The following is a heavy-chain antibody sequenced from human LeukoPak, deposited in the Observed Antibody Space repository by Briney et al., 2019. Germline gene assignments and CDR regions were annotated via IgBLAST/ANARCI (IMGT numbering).Heavy chain of an antibody. CDR3: ARGRYCSSTSCYPIYYYYYGMDV. J-gene: IGHJ6*02. D-gene: IGHD2-2*01. Sequence: NPSETLSLTCAVYGGSFSGYYWSWIRQPPGKGLEWIGEINHSGSTNYNPSLKSRVTISVDTSKNQFSLKLSSVTAADTAVYYCARGRYCSSTSCYPIYYYYYGMDVWGQGTTVTVSS. V-gene: IGHV4-34*01. CDR2: INHSGST. CDR1: GGSFSGYY.